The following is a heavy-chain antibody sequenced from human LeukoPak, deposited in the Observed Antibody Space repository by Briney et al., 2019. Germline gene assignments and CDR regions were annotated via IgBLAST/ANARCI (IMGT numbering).Heavy chain of an antibody. J-gene: IGHJ4*02. D-gene: IGHD3-9*01. CDR2: ISYSGST. CDR3: ATPILTGYSIDY. CDR1: GGSISSSSYY. Sequence: SETLSLTCTVSGGSISSSSYYWGWIRQPPGTGLEWIGSISYSGSTYCNPSLKSRVTISVDMSKNQFSLKLSSVTAADTAVYYCATPILTGYSIDYWGQGTLVTVSS. V-gene: IGHV4-39*01.